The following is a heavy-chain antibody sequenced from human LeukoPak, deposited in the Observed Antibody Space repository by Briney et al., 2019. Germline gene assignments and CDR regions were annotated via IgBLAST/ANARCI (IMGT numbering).Heavy chain of an antibody. CDR1: GYTFTIHG. J-gene: IGHJ4*02. Sequence: ASVTVSCKASGYTFTIHGFSWVRQAPGQGLEWMGWISPFNGNTNYAEKFRARVTMTTDASTSTVAMELRSLRSDDTAIYYCARGSLGWGSEPEYFDYWGQGTLVTVSS. D-gene: IGHD1-14*01. V-gene: IGHV1-18*01. CDR3: ARGSLGWGSEPEYFDY. CDR2: ISPFNGNT.